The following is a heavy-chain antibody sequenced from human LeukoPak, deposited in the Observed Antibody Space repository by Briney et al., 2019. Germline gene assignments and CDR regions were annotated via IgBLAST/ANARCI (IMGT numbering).Heavy chain of an antibody. V-gene: IGHV3-30*18. J-gene: IGHJ4*02. CDR1: GFTFSSYA. CDR2: ISYDESNK. CDR3: AKVGGSGGSDY. Sequence: GGSLRLSCAASGFTFSSYAMSWVRQAPGKGLEWVAVISYDESNKYYADSVKGRFTISRDNSKNTLYLQMNSLRAEDTAVYYCAKVGGSGGSDYWGQGTLVTVSS. D-gene: IGHD6-19*01.